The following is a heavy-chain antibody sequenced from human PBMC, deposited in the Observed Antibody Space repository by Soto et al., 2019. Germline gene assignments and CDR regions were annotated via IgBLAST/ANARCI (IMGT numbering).Heavy chain of an antibody. CDR3: ARCSVVVPADYYYYYYYMDV. CDR1: GFTFSDYY. J-gene: IGHJ6*03. CDR2: ISSSGSTL. V-gene: IGHV3-11*01. D-gene: IGHD2-2*01. Sequence: GGSLRLSCAASGFTFSDYYMSWIRQAPGKGLEWVSYISSSGSTLYYADSVKGRFTISRDNAKNSLYLQMNSLRAEDTAVYYCARCSVVVPADYYYYYYYMDVWGKGTTVTVSS.